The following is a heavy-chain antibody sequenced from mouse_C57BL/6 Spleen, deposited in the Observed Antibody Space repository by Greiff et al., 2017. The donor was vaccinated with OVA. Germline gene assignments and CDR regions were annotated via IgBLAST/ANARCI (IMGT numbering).Heavy chain of an antibody. Sequence: QVQLQQPGAELVKPGASVKLSCKASGYTFTSYWMHWVKQRPGQGLEWIGMIHPNSGSTNYNEKFKSKATLTVDKSSSTAYMQLSSLTSEDSAVYYCARSTTVVDYYAMDCWGQGTSGTVSS. CDR2: IHPNSGST. J-gene: IGHJ4*01. D-gene: IGHD1-1*01. CDR1: GYTFTSYW. V-gene: IGHV1-64*01. CDR3: ARSTTVVDYYAMDC.